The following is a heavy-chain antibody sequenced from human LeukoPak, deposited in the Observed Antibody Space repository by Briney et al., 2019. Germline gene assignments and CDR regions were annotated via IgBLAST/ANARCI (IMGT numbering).Heavy chain of an antibody. V-gene: IGHV4-59*04. CDR3: ARAPYGGNIADY. CDR2: IYYSGNT. Sequence: SETLSLTCTVSGGSISPYYWNWIRQPPGKGLEWIGYIYYSGNTYYNPYNPSLTSRVTMSVDTSKNQFSLNLSSVTAADTAVFYCARAPYGGNIADYWGQGTLVTVSS. D-gene: IGHD4-23*01. CDR1: GGSISPYY. J-gene: IGHJ4*02.